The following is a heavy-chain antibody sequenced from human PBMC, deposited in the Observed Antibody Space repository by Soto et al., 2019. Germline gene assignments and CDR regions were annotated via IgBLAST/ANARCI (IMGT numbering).Heavy chain of an antibody. CDR3: AKGTYSGYFFDY. CDR1: GYSFSNYW. J-gene: IGHJ4*02. V-gene: IGHV5-51*01. Sequence: GESLKISCKASGYSFSNYWIGWVRQLPGKGLEWMGIIHPDDSDTRYSPSFQGQVVITADKSTRTAYLQWSSLKASDTAIYYCAKGTYSGYFFDYWGQGTLVTVSS. D-gene: IGHD3-9*01. CDR2: IHPDDSDT.